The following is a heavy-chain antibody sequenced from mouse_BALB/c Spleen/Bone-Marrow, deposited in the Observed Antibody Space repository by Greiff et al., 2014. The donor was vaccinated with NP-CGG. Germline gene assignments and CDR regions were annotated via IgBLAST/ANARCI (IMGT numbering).Heavy chain of an antibody. CDR3: TRDGAY. Sequence: LQQSGSELVRPGASVKLSCKASGYAFTSYWMHWVKQRHGQGLEWIGNIYPGSGSTNYDEKFKSKGTLTVDTSSSTAYMHLSSLTSEDSAVYYCTRDGAYWGQGTLVTVSA. CDR2: IYPGSGST. J-gene: IGHJ3*01. V-gene: IGHV1S22*01. CDR1: GYAFTSYW. D-gene: IGHD2-3*01.